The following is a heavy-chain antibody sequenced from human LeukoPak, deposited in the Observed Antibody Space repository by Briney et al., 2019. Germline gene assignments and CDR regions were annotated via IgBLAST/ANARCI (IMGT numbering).Heavy chain of an antibody. CDR2: IYYSGST. CDR3: ARGLAGTSNWFDP. V-gene: IGHV4-39*01. CDR1: GGSISSSSYY. J-gene: IGHJ5*02. D-gene: IGHD1-1*01. Sequence: PSETLSLTCTVSGGSISSSSYYWGWIRLPPGKGLEWIGSIYYSGSTYYNPSLKSRVTISVDTSKNQFSLKLSSVTAADTAVYYCARGLAGTSNWFDPWGQGTLVTVSS.